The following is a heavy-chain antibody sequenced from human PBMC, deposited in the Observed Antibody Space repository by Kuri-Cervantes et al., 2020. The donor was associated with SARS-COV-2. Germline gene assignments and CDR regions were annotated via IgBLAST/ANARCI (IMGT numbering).Heavy chain of an antibody. CDR2: INHSGST. V-gene: IGHV4-34*01. Sequence: SQTLSLTCAVYGGSFSDYSWSWIRQPPGKGLEWIGEINHSGSTDYNPSLKSRVTVSADTSKNQFSLNLTSVTAADTAVYYCARGYGSSWYRYFDYWGQGTLVTVSS. J-gene: IGHJ4*02. CDR3: ARGYGSSWYRYFDY. CDR1: GGSFSDYS. D-gene: IGHD6-13*01.